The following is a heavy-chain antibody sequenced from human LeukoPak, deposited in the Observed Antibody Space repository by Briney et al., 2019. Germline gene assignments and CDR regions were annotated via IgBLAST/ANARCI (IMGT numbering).Heavy chain of an antibody. CDR2: IYYSGST. Sequence: PSETLSLTCTVSGGSISSYYWSWIRQPPGEGLEWIGYIYYSGSTNYNPSLKSRVTISVDTSKNQFSLKLSSVTAADTAVYYCAREDLYFDYWGQGTLVTVSS. CDR3: AREDLYFDY. V-gene: IGHV4-59*01. CDR1: GGSISSYY. J-gene: IGHJ4*02.